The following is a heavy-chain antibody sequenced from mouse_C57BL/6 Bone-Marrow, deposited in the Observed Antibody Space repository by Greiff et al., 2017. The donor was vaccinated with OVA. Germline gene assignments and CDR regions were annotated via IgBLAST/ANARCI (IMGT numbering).Heavy chain of an antibody. Sequence: EVQGVESGGGLVQPKGSLKLSCAASGFTFNTYAMHWVRQAPGKGLEWVARIRSKSSNYATYYAASVKDRFTISRDESQSMLYLQMNNLKTEDTAMYYCVRERSYYDYDGGFAYWGQGTLVTVSA. V-gene: IGHV10-3*01. CDR1: GFTFNTYA. D-gene: IGHD2-4*01. J-gene: IGHJ3*01. CDR3: VRERSYYDYDGGFAY. CDR2: IRSKSSNYAT.